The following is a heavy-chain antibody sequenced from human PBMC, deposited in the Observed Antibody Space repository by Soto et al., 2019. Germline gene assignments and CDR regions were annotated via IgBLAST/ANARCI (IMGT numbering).Heavy chain of an antibody. V-gene: IGHV4-31*03. CDR3: ARPTSPYYDFLSGYQGDYYGMDV. D-gene: IGHD3-3*01. CDR1: GGSISSGGYY. Sequence: PSETLSLTCTVSGGSISSGGYYWGWIRQHPGKGLEWIGYIYYSGSTYYNPSLKSRVTISVDTSKSQFSLKLSSVTAADTAVYYCARPTSPYYDFLSGYQGDYYGMDVWGQGTTVTGS. CDR2: IYYSGST. J-gene: IGHJ6*02.